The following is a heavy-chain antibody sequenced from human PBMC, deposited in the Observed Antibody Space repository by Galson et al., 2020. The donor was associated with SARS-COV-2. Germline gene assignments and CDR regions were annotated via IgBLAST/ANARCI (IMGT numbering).Heavy chain of an antibody. CDR1: GYTLTELY. V-gene: IGHV1-24*01. CDR3: ATGSPIAAAEGLFDP. J-gene: IGHJ5*02. D-gene: IGHD6-13*01. CDR2: LDPEDGET. Sequence: ASVKVSCKVSGYTLTELYLHWVRQAPGKGLEWMGGLDPEDGETIYAQKSQGKVTMTEDTSTDTAYMELSSLRSEDTACYYCATGSPIAAAEGLFDPWGQGTLVIGSS.